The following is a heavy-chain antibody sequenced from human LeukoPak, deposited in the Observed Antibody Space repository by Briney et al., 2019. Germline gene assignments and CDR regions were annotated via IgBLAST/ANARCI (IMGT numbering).Heavy chain of an antibody. CDR3: TRVNLRGSQYNWFDP. CDR2: ITPIINSA. Sequence: SVKVSCKTSGGTFRSHIFSWVRQAPGQGLEWMGRITPIINSAKYAQKFRDRLTITADTTTGTAYMELSSLTSEDTALYYCTRVNLRGSQYNWFDPWGQGTLVTVSS. CDR1: GGTFRSHI. J-gene: IGHJ5*02. V-gene: IGHV1-69*08. D-gene: IGHD1-26*01.